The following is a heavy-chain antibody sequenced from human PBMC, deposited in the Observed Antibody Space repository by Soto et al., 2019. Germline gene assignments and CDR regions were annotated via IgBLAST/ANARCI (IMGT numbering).Heavy chain of an antibody. CDR3: AREGNLGRWLQPLAF. CDR1: GDSISAYC. J-gene: IGHJ4*02. CDR2: IHYNGNT. Sequence: SEALSLTWTVSGDSISAYCWRWGRQPPGKGLEWIGNIHYNGNTKYNPSLKSRVTMSVDTSKNQFSLKLISVTAADTAKYFCAREGNLGRWLQPLAFSGQGTLVTVSS. V-gene: IGHV4-59*01. D-gene: IGHD5-12*01.